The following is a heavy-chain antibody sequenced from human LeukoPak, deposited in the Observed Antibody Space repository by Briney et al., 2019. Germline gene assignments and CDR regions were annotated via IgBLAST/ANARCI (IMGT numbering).Heavy chain of an antibody. V-gene: IGHV4-30-2*01. D-gene: IGHD5-12*01. CDR1: GGSISSGGYS. J-gene: IGHJ2*01. Sequence: SETLSLTCAVSGGSISSGGYSWSWIRQPPGKRLEWIGYIYHSGSTYYNPSLKSRVTISVDRSKNQFSLKLSSVTAADTAVYYCARGLATRHWYFDLWGRGTLVTVSS. CDR3: ARGLATRHWYFDL. CDR2: IYHSGST.